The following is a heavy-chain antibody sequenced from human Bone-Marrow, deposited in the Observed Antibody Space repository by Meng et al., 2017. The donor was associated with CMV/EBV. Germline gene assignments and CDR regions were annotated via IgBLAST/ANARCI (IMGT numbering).Heavy chain of an antibody. J-gene: IGHJ4*02. CDR3: AREGVVKRWLQFTGIFYFDY. D-gene: IGHD5-24*01. CDR2: ISYDGSNK. V-gene: IGHV3-30*03. CDR1: GFTFSNYG. Sequence: GGTLRLSCAASGFTFSNYGMHWVRQAPGKGLEWVAVISYDGSNKYYADSVKGRFTISRDNSKNTLYLQMNSLRADDTAVYYCAREGVVKRWLQFTGIFYFDYWRQGTLVTVSS.